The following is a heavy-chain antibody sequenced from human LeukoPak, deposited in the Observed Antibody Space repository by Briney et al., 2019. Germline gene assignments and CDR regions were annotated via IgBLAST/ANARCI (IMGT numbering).Heavy chain of an antibody. Sequence: PGGSLRLSCAASGFTFISYAMSWGRQARGKGLEWVSAISGSGGSTYYADSVKRRFPISRDNSKNTLYLQMNSQRAEDTAVYYCAKVLRENYSFRFFDNWGQGTLVTVSS. D-gene: IGHD1-7*01. CDR3: AKVLRENYSFRFFDN. V-gene: IGHV3-23*01. CDR2: ISGSGGST. CDR1: GFTFISYA. J-gene: IGHJ4*02.